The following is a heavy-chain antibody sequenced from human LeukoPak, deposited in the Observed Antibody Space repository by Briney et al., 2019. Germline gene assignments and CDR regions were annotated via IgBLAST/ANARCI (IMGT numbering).Heavy chain of an antibody. D-gene: IGHD3-16*01. Sequence: SETLSLTCTVSGGSISSSSYYWGWIRQPPGKGLEWIGSIYYSGSTYYNPSLKSRVTISVDTSKNQFSLKLSSVTAADTAVYYCARVRITDYVFYGMDVWGQGTTVTVSS. CDR3: ARVRITDYVFYGMDV. J-gene: IGHJ6*02. CDR1: GGSISSSSYY. CDR2: IYYSGST. V-gene: IGHV4-39*01.